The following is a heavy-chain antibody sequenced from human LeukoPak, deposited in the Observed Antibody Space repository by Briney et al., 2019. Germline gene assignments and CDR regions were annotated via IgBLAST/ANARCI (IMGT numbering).Heavy chain of an antibody. CDR1: GYTFTGYY. CDR2: INPNSGGT. CDR3: AREGSDSSGPFDY. D-gene: IGHD3-22*01. Sequence: GASVKVSCKASGYTFTGYYMHWVRQAPGQGLEWMGWINPNSGGTNYAQKFQGWVTMTRDTSISTAYMELSRLRSDDTAVYYCAREGSDSSGPFDYWGQGTLVTVS. J-gene: IGHJ4*02. V-gene: IGHV1-2*04.